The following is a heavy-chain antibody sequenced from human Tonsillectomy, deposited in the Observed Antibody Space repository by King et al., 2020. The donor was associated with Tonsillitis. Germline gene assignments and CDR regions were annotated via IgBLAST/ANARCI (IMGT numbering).Heavy chain of an antibody. CDR3: ARLYSSSSGRACDY. D-gene: IGHD6-6*01. CDR2: ISSRGSSI. J-gene: IGHJ4*02. Sequence: VQLVESGGGLVQPGGSLRLSCAASGFTFNSYEMNWVRQAPGKGLEWVSYISSRGSSIYYADSVKGRFTTSRDNATNSLYLQMNRLGAEDTAVYYCARLYSSSSGRACDYWGQGTLVTVSS. CDR1: GFTFNSYE. V-gene: IGHV3-48*03.